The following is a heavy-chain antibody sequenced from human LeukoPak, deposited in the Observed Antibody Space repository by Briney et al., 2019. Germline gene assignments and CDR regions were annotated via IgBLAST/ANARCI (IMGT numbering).Heavy chain of an antibody. CDR2: IYYSGST. CDR3: ARRRELGSLDP. Sequence: SETLSLTCAVYGGSFSGYYWSWIRQPPGKGLEWIGYIYYSGSTNYNPSLKSRVTISVDTSKNQFSLKLSSVTAADTAVYYCARRRELGSLDPWGQGTLVTVSS. V-gene: IGHV4-59*08. J-gene: IGHJ5*02. CDR1: GGSFSGYY. D-gene: IGHD3-10*01.